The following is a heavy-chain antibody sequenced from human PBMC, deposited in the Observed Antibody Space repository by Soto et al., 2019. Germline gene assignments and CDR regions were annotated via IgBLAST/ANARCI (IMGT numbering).Heavy chain of an antibody. D-gene: IGHD6-19*01. Sequence: GGSLRLSCAASGFTFDDYAMHWVRQAPGKGLEWVSGISWNSGSIGYADSVKGRFTISRDNAKNSLYLQMNSLRAEDTALYYCAKIGAGSTLYYYYMDVWGKGTTVTVSS. CDR1: GFTFDDYA. V-gene: IGHV3-9*01. J-gene: IGHJ6*03. CDR2: ISWNSGSI. CDR3: AKIGAGSTLYYYYMDV.